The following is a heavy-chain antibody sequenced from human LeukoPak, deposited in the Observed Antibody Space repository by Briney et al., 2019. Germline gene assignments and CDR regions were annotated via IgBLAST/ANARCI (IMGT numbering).Heavy chain of an antibody. J-gene: IGHJ4*02. V-gene: IGHV3-48*01. CDR2: ISGSGFTI. CDR3: AKEAVRGYFVGVGPTYYFDY. CDR1: GFTFSSYS. Sequence: GGSLRLSCAASGFTFSSYSMNWVRQAPGKGLEWISYISGSGFTIHYADSVKGRFTISRDNAKNSLYLQMNSLRAEDTAVYYCAKEAVRGYFVGVGPTYYFDYWGQGTLVTVSS. D-gene: IGHD3-9*01.